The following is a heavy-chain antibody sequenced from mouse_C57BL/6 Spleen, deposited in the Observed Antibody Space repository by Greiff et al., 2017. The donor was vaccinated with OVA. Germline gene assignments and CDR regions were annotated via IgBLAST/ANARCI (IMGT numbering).Heavy chain of an antibody. D-gene: IGHD2-5*01. Sequence: VKLQQSGAELVKPGASVKISCKASGYAFSSYWMNWVKQRPGKGLEWIGQIYPGDGDTNYNGKFKGKATLTADKSSSTAYMQLSSLTSEDSAVYFCARGGYSIVTSYWGQGTTLTVSS. CDR3: ARGGYSIVTSY. CDR1: GYAFSSYW. J-gene: IGHJ2*01. V-gene: IGHV1-80*01. CDR2: IYPGDGDT.